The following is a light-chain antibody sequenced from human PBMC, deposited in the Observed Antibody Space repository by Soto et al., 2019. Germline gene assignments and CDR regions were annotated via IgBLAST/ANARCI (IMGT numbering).Light chain of an antibody. CDR1: QSISSW. CDR3: QQYGSLSWP. J-gene: IGKJ1*01. Sequence: DIQMTQSPSTLSASVGDRVTITCRASQSISSWLAWYQQKPGKAPKLLIYDASSLESGVPSRFSGSGSGTEFTLTISRLEPEDLAVYYCQQYGSLSWPFGQGTKVDNK. CDR2: DAS. V-gene: IGKV1-5*01.